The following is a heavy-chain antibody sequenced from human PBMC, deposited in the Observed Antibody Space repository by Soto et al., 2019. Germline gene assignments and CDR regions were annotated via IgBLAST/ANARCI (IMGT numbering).Heavy chain of an antibody. D-gene: IGHD6-13*01. CDR1: GGSISSNDFY. CDR3: ASLSGSWQSWCDP. CDR2: IYYSGNT. V-gene: IGHV4-31*03. J-gene: IGHJ5*02. Sequence: QVQLQESGPGLVKPSQTLSLTCIVSGGSISSNDFYWSWIRQHPGKGLEWIGYIYYSGNTYYNPSLKSRVSILVDTSKNQFSLKVSSVTAADTAVYYCASLSGSWQSWCDPWGQGTLVTVSS.